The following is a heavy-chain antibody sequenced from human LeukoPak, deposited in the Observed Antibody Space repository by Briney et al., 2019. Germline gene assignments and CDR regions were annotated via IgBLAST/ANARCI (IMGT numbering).Heavy chain of an antibody. Sequence: PGGSLRLSCAASGFTFSSYAMSWVRQAPGKGLEWVSAISGSGGSTYYADSVKGRFTISRDNSKNTLYLQMNSLRAEDTAVYYCAKPQNYDSSGQHDYWGQGTLVTVSS. CDR3: AKPQNYDSSGQHDY. V-gene: IGHV3-23*01. CDR2: ISGSGGST. CDR1: GFTFSSYA. J-gene: IGHJ4*02. D-gene: IGHD3-22*01.